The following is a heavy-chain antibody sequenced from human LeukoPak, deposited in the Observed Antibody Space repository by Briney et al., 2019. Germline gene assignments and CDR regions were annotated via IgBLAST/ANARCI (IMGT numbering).Heavy chain of an antibody. CDR3: ARTDPMVRGVFYWFDP. V-gene: IGHV1-69*13. J-gene: IGHJ5*02. Sequence: GASVKVSCKASGGTFSSYAISWVRQAPGQGLEWMGGIIPIFGTANYVQKFQGRVTITADEYTSTAYMELSSLRSEDTAVYYCARTDPMVRGVFYWFDPWGQGTLVTVSS. D-gene: IGHD3-10*01. CDR1: GGTFSSYA. CDR2: IIPIFGTA.